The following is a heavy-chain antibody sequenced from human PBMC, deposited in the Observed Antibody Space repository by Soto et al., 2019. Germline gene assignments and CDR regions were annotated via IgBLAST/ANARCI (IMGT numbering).Heavy chain of an antibody. D-gene: IGHD6-13*01. CDR3: ATDGAAGAVLGV. J-gene: IGHJ6*02. V-gene: IGHV3-21*06. CDR1: GLIFSNYG. Sequence: EVQLVESGGGLVKPGGSLRLSCTASGLIFSNYGMNWVRQAAGKRPEWVSYFSSGGEYIDYADSVKGRLSISRDNANNILYLKLTSLGVGDMAFYYCATDGAAGAVLGVWGQGTTVTVSS. CDR2: FSSGGEYI.